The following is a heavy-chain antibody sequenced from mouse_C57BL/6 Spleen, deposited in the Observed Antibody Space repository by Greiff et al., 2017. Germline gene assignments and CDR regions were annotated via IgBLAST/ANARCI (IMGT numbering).Heavy chain of an antibody. CDR1: GFTFSSYA. Sequence: EVQLVESGAGLVKPGGSLKLSCAASGFTFSSYAMSWVRQTPEKRLEWVAYISSGGDYLYYADTVKGRFTISRDNARNTLYLQMSSLKSEDTAMYYFTRGGSSYGWYFAVWGTGTTVTVSS. CDR2: ISSGGDYL. D-gene: IGHD1-1*01. CDR3: TRGGSSYGWYFAV. V-gene: IGHV5-9-1*02. J-gene: IGHJ1*03.